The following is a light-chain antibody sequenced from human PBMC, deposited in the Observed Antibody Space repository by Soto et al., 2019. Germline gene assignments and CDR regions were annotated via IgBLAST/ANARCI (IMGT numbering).Light chain of an antibody. CDR2: GAS. CDR3: QQYGSTPWT. V-gene: IGKV3-20*01. J-gene: IGKJ1*01. Sequence: PGERATLSCRASQSVSTNYLAWFQQKPGQAPRLLIYGASTRATGVPDRFGGSGSGTGFTLTISRLEPGDFAVYYGQQYGSTPWTFGQGTKVEIQ. CDR1: QSVSTNY.